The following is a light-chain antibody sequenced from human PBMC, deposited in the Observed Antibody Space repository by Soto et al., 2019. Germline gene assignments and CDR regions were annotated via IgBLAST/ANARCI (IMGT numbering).Light chain of an antibody. Sequence: QSVLTQPPSASGSPGQSVTISRTGTSSDVGGYNYVSWYQQYPGRAPKLMIYEVTKRPSGVPDRFSGSKSGNTASLTVSGLQAEDEADYHCSSYAASNNFYFVFGGGTKLTVL. V-gene: IGLV2-8*01. J-gene: IGLJ3*02. CDR2: EVT. CDR3: SSYAASNNFYFV. CDR1: SSDVGGYNY.